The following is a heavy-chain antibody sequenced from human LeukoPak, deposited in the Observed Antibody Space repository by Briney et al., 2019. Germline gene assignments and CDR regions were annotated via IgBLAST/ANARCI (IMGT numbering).Heavy chain of an antibody. J-gene: IGHJ4*02. CDR2: INHSGST. V-gene: IGHV4-34*01. Sequence: PSETLSLTCAVYGGSFSGYYWSWIPQPPGKGLEWIGEINHSGSTNYNPSLKSRVTISVKTSKNQFCLKLSSVTAADTAVYYCARRWGYYYGSGSYPFDYWGQGTLVTVSS. CDR3: ARRWGYYYGSGSYPFDY. CDR1: GGSFSGYY. D-gene: IGHD3-10*01.